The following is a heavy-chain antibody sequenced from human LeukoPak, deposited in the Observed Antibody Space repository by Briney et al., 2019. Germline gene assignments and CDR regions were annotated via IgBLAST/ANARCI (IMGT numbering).Heavy chain of an antibody. CDR1: GGSISSGGYS. J-gene: IGHJ3*02. Sequence: PSETLSLTCAVSGGSISSGGYSWSWIRQPPGKGLEWIGYIYHSGSTYYNPSLKSRVTISVDRSKNQFSLKLSSVTAADTAVYYCARDPRGGYCTNGVCPFDAFDIWGQGTMVTVSS. CDR3: ARDPRGGYCTNGVCPFDAFDI. D-gene: IGHD2-8*01. V-gene: IGHV4-30-2*01. CDR2: IYHSGST.